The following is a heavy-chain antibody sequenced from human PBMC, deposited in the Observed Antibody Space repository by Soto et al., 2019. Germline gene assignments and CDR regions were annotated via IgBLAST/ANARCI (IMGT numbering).Heavy chain of an antibody. D-gene: IGHD3-3*01. CDR1: GFTFSTYS. CDR2: ISSTSNTI. V-gene: IGHV3-48*02. CDR3: ARESRFLEWLSLNWFDP. J-gene: IGHJ5*02. Sequence: PGGSLRLSCAASGFTFSTYSMNWVRQAPGKGLEWVSYISSTSNTIYYPDSVKGRFTISRDTAKNSLYLQMNSLRDEDTAVYYCARESRFLEWLSLNWFDPWGQGTLVTVSS.